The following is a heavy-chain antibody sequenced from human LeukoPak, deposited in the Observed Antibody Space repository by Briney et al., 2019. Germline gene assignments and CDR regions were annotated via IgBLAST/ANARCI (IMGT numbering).Heavy chain of an antibody. CDR3: ARAYWYELSNWFDP. D-gene: IGHD1-1*01. Sequence: GGSLRLSCAASGFTFSSFAMSWVRQAPGKGLEWVSSISSSSSYIYYADSVKGRFTISRDNAKNSLYLQMNSLRAEDTAVYYCARAYWYELSNWFDPWGQGTLVTVSS. CDR1: GFTFSSFA. J-gene: IGHJ5*02. V-gene: IGHV3-21*01. CDR2: ISSSSSYI.